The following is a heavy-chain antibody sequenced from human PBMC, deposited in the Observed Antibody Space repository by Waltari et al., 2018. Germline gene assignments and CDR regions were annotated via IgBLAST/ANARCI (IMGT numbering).Heavy chain of an antibody. CDR3: ASWGVLGNIFDY. Sequence: EVQLVESGGGLVRPGGSWSLSCVASVFAFGCYTMNWARQAPGKGLEWAASISSTGNYKYYADSVKGRFTISRDNAKNSLFLQMTSLRAEDTAVYYCASWGVLGNIFDYWGQGTLVTVSS. D-gene: IGHD2-8*02. J-gene: IGHJ4*02. V-gene: IGHV3-21*01. CDR2: ISSTGNYK. CDR1: VFAFGCYT.